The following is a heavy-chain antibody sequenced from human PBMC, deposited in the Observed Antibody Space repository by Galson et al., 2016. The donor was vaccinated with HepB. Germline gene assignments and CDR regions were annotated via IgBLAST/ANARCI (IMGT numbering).Heavy chain of an antibody. V-gene: IGHV3-48*02. J-gene: IGHJ6*02. CDR3: ARGNRPSSYFYYGMDV. D-gene: IGHD1-14*01. CDR2: ISSSSNTI. CDR1: GFTFSTYS. Sequence: SLRLSCAASGFTFSTYSMNWVRQSPGKGLEWISYISSSSNTIEYADSVKGRCTISRDNAKNSLYLQMNSLRDEDTAVYYCARGNRPSSYFYYGMDVWGQGTTVTVSS.